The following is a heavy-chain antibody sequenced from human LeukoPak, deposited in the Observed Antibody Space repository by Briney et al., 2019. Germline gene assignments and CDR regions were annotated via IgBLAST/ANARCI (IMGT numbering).Heavy chain of an antibody. J-gene: IGHJ4*02. CDR1: GFTFSDYY. Sequence: GSLRLSCAASGFTFSDYYMSWIRQPPGKGLEWIGYIYYSGSTNYNPSLKSRVTISVDTSKNQFSLKLSSVTAADTAVYYCARANSGSYRIWGQGTLVTVSS. V-gene: IGHV4-59*01. CDR2: IYYSGST. D-gene: IGHD1-26*01. CDR3: ARANSGSYRI.